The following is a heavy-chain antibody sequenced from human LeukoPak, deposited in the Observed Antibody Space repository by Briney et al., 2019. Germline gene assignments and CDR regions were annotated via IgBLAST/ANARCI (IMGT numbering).Heavy chain of an antibody. Sequence: SETLSLTCAVSGGSISSNNWWSWVRQPPGKGLEWIGEIYHSGSTNYSPSLKSRVTISVDKSKNQFSLRLSSVTAADTAVYYCARDFSDYEGLGYYFDYWGQGTLATVSS. CDR2: IYHSGST. D-gene: IGHD5-12*01. V-gene: IGHV4-4*02. CDR3: ARDFSDYEGLGYYFDY. J-gene: IGHJ4*02. CDR1: GGSISSNNW.